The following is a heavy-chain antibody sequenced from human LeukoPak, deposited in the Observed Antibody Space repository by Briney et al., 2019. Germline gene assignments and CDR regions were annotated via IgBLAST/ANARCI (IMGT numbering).Heavy chain of an antibody. CDR1: GFTFSSYA. CDR2: ISYDGSNK. D-gene: IGHD3-3*01. Sequence: GGSLRLSCAASGFTFSSYAMHWVRQAPGKGLEWVAVISYDGSNKYYADSVKGRFTTSRDNSKNTLYLQMNSLRAEDTAVYYCAREFWSGYWDYWGQGTLVTVSS. V-gene: IGHV3-30*04. CDR3: AREFWSGYWDY. J-gene: IGHJ4*02.